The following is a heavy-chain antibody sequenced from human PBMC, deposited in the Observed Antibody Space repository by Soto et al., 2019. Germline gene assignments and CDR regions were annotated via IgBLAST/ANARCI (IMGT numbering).Heavy chain of an antibody. CDR3: AKDPFKPGYGSGRNY. Sequence: EVQLLESGGGLVQPGGSLRLSCAASGFTFSSYAMSWVRQAPGKGLEWVSAISGSGGSTYYADSVKGRFTISRDNSKNTLYLQMNRLRAEDTAVYYCAKDPFKPGYGSGRNYWGQGTLVTVSS. J-gene: IGHJ4*02. D-gene: IGHD3-10*01. V-gene: IGHV3-23*01. CDR2: ISGSGGST. CDR1: GFTFSSYA.